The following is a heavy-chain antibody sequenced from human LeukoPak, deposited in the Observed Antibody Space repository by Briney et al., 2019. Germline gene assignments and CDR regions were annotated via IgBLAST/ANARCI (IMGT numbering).Heavy chain of an antibody. CDR2: ISAYNGNT. D-gene: IGHD6-19*01. J-gene: IGHJ6*02. V-gene: IGHV1-18*01. CDR1: GYTFTSYG. CDR3: ARGRHGSGWYYYYYGMDV. Sequence: ASVKVSCKASGYTFTSYGISWVRQAPGQGLEWMGWISAYNGNTNYAQKLQGRVTMTTDTSTSTAYMGLRSLRSDDTAVYYCARGRHGSGWYYYYYGMDVWGQGTTVTVSS.